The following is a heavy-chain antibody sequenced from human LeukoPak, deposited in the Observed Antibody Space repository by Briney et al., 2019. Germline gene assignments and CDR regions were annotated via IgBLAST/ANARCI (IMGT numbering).Heavy chain of an antibody. CDR3: ARHPVGYGMDV. D-gene: IGHD2-15*01. CDR2: IYYSGST. J-gene: IGHJ6*02. Sequence: SETLSLTCTVSGGSISSYYWSWTRQPPGKGLEWIGYIYYSGSTNYNPSLKSRVTISVDTSKNQFSLKLSSVTAADTAVYYCARHPVGYGMDVWGQGTTVTVSS. CDR1: GGSISSYY. V-gene: IGHV4-59*08.